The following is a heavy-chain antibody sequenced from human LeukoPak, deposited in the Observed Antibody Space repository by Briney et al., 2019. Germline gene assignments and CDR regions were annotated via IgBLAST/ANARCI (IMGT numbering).Heavy chain of an antibody. D-gene: IGHD3-22*01. CDR3: AREGYYDSSGYYFWFDP. V-gene: IGHV1-18*01. J-gene: IGHJ5*02. CDR1: GYTFTSYG. Sequence: ASVKVSCKASGYTFTSYGISWVRQAPGQGLEWMGWISAYNGNTNYAQKLQGRVTMTTDTSTSTAYMELRSLRSDDTAVYYCAREGYYDSSGYYFWFDPWGQGTLVTVSS. CDR2: ISAYNGNT.